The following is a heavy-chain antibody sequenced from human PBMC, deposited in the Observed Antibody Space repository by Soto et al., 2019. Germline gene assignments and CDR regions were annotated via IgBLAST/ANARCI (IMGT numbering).Heavy chain of an antibody. Sequence: SETLSLTCTVSGGSISSYYWSWIRQPPGKGLEWIGYIYYSGSTNYNPSLKSRVTISVDTSKNQFSLKLSSVTAADTAVYYCARDNYGMDVWGQGTTVTVSS. J-gene: IGHJ6*02. CDR2: IYYSGST. V-gene: IGHV4-59*01. CDR1: GGSISSYY. CDR3: ARDNYGMDV.